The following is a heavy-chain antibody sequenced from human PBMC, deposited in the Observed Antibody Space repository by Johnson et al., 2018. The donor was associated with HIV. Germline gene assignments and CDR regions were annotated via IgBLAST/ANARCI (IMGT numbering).Heavy chain of an antibody. CDR1: GFTFSSYA. D-gene: IGHD1-26*01. V-gene: IGHV3-33*08. Sequence: QMLLVESGGGVVQPGRSLRLSCAASGFTFSSYAMHWVRQAPGKGLEWVAFIRYDGSNKYYADSVKGRFTISRDNSKNTLYLQMNSLRAEDTALYYCARDLIGWELRGAFDIWGQGTMVTVSS. CDR2: IRYDGSNK. CDR3: ARDLIGWELRGAFDI. J-gene: IGHJ3*02.